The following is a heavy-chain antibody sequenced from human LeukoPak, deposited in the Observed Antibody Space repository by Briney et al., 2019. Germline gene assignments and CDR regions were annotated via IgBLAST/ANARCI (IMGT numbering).Heavy chain of an antibody. CDR1: GASFTRNY. D-gene: IGHD2-21*02. J-gene: IGHJ4*02. Sequence: SETLSLTCTVSGASFTRNYWSWIRQPPGKGLEWIGYIYYSGTTTYNPSLERRVTMSVDMSKTQFSLRLNSVTATDTAVYYCARLDCGGDCYVDYWGQGTLVTVSS. CDR3: ARLDCGGDCYVDY. V-gene: IGHV4-59*08. CDR2: IYYSGTT.